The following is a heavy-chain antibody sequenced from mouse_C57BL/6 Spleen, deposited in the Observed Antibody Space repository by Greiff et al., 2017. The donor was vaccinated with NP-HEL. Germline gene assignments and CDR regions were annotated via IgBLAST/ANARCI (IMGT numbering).Heavy chain of an antibody. Sequence: EVKLVESGGGLVKPGGSLKLSCAASGFTFSSYAMSWVRQTPEKRLEWVATISDGGSYTYYPDNVKGRFTISRDNAKNNLYLQMSHLKSEDTAMYYCARDDYGSSSLFDYWGQGTTLTVSS. D-gene: IGHD1-1*01. CDR3: ARDDYGSSSLFDY. CDR1: GFTFSSYA. V-gene: IGHV5-4*01. J-gene: IGHJ2*01. CDR2: ISDGGSYT.